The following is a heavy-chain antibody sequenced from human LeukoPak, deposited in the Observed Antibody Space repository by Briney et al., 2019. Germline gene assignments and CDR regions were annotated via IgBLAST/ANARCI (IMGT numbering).Heavy chain of an antibody. V-gene: IGHV3-66*01. CDR3: ASEMRTDYYGSGTYYMI. J-gene: IGHJ4*02. D-gene: IGHD3-10*01. CDR1: GLTVSSNY. Sequence: PGGSMRLSCAASGLTVSSNYMSWVRQAPGKGLEWVSVIYSGGSTYYPDSVKGRFTISRDNSKNTLYLQMNSLRAEDPAVYYCASEMRTDYYGSGTYYMIWGQGTLVTVSS. CDR2: IYSGGST.